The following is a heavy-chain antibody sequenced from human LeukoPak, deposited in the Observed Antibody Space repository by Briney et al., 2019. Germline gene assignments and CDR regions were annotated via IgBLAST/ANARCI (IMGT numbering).Heavy chain of an antibody. V-gene: IGHV5-51*01. CDR2: INHGDSDI. CDR3: ARRGAEWEMEGWAFDY. CDR1: GCLLTHYW. Sequence: GGAPETSLQGSGCLLTHYWIAWVRPVPGKGLGWGGIINHGDSDIKYNPSFQGQVTISADKSIRTANLQWNGLKASDTAIYYCARRGAEWEMEGWAFDYWGQGTLVTVSS. J-gene: IGHJ4*02. D-gene: IGHD1-26*01.